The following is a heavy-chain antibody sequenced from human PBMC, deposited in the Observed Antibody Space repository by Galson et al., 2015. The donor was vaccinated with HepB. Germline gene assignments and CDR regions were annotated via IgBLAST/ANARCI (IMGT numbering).Heavy chain of an antibody. V-gene: IGHV3-53*01. CDR1: GFTVSSNY. J-gene: IGHJ4*02. Sequence: SLRLSCAASGFTVSSNYMSWVRQAPGKGLEWVSVIYSGGSTYYADSAKGRFTIYRDNSKNTPYLQMNSLRAEDTAVYYCAREVIAGPFDYWGQGTLVTVSS. CDR2: IYSGGST. D-gene: IGHD6-13*01. CDR3: AREVIAGPFDY.